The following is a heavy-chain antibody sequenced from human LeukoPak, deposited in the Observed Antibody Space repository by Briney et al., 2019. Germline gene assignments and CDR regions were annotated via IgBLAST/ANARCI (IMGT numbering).Heavy chain of an antibody. CDR1: GGSISSTSYY. J-gene: IGHJ4*02. CDR3: ARLIYCSSSCYFDC. D-gene: IGHD2-2*01. CDR2: VYYTGTT. Sequence: SETLSLTCTVSGGSISSTSYYWAWIRQPPEKGLEWIGSVYYTGTTYYRSSLEGRAIISADTSNNHFSLKLRSVTAADTAVYYCARLIYCSSSCYFDCWGQGSLVTVSS. V-gene: IGHV4-39*02.